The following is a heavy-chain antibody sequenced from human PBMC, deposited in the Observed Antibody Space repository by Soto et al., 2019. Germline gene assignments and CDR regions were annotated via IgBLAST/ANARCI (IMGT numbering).Heavy chain of an antibody. Sequence: QVQLVESGGGVVQPGRSLRVSCAASGFTFSSYGMHWVRQAPGKGLEWVAVVSYDGSNKYYADSVKGRFTISRDNSKNTLYLQMNSLRAEDTAVYYCAKTITIFGVSSYSDDSSGRGALDDYWGQGTLVTVSS. D-gene: IGHD3-3*01. J-gene: IGHJ4*02. CDR3: AKTITIFGVSSYSDDSSGRGALDDY. V-gene: IGHV3-30*18. CDR1: GFTFSSYG. CDR2: VSYDGSNK.